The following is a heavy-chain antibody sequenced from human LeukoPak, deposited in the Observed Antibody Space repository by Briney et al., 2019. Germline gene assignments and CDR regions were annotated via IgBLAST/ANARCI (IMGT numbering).Heavy chain of an antibody. CDR3: ARVGDFVDY. J-gene: IGHJ4*02. V-gene: IGHV4-59*11. D-gene: IGHD3-3*01. CDR2: IYYSGTT. CDR1: GGSISSHQ. Sequence: PSETLSLTCTVSGGSISSHQWTWIRQPPGKGLKWIGYIYYSGTTTYNPSLKSRVTISIDTSKNQFSLTLSSVTAADTAVYYCARVGDFVDYWGQGTLVTVSS.